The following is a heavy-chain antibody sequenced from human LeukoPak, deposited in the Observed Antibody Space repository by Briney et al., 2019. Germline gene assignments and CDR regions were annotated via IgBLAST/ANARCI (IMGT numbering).Heavy chain of an antibody. J-gene: IGHJ4*02. CDR3: AKDEATSGGGLAS. CDR2: MYTGGTT. Sequence: GGSLRLSCAASGFTVSGTHMSWVRQAPGKGLEGVSAMYTGGTTYYAASVMGRFTVSRDNSRNTVFLHMNSLRVDDTAVYYCAKDEATSGGGLASWGQGTLVTVSS. CDR1: GFTVSGTH. D-gene: IGHD3-16*01. V-gene: IGHV3-53*01.